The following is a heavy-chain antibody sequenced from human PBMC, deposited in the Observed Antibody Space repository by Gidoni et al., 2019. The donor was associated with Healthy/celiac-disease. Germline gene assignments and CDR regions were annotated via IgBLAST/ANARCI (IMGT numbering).Heavy chain of an antibody. D-gene: IGHD5-18*01. CDR3: ARDHRDTSSYYFDY. J-gene: IGHJ4*02. Sequence: QVQLQQWGAGLLKPSETRSLPCAVYGGSFSGYYWRWIRQPPGKGLEWIGEINHSGSTNYNPSLKSRVTISVDTSKNQFSLKLSSVTAADTAVYYCARDHRDTSSYYFDYWGQGTLVTVSS. V-gene: IGHV4-34*01. CDR1: GGSFSGYY. CDR2: INHSGST.